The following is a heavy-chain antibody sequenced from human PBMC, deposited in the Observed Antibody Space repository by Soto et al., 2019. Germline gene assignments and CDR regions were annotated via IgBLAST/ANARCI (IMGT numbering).Heavy chain of an antibody. D-gene: IGHD3-3*01. J-gene: IGHJ5*02. V-gene: IGHV1-8*01. CDR3: ARAANYDFWSGYHATGFDP. CDR1: GYTFTSYD. CDR2: MNPNSGNT. Sequence: QVQLVQSGAEVKKPGASVKVSCKASGYTFTSYDINWVRQATGQGLEWMGWMNPNSGNTGYAQKFQGRVTMTRNTSISTAYIELSSLRSEDTAVYYCARAANYDFWSGYHATGFDPWGQGTLVTVSS.